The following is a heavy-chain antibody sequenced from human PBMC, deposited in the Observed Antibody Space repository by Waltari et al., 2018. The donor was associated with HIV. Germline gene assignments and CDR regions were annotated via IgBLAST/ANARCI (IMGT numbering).Heavy chain of an antibody. Sequence: EVQLVESGGGLVQPGRSLRLSCAASGFTFDDYAMHWVRQAPGKGLEWVSGVNWNSDSIGYADSVKGRFTISIDNAKNSLYLQMNSLRLEDTAFYYCAKDGRDGVYVEHWGQGTLVTVSS. D-gene: IGHD2-8*01. CDR3: AKDGRDGVYVEH. CDR1: GFTFDDYA. J-gene: IGHJ1*01. V-gene: IGHV3-9*01. CDR2: VNWNSDSI.